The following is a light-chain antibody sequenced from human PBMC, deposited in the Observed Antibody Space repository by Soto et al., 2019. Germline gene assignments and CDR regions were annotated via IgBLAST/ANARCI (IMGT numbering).Light chain of an antibody. CDR3: QHYGSSPRT. Sequence: EIVLTQSPGTLSLSPGERATLSCRASQTVSSSHLAWYQQKPGQAPNLLIYGASSRATGIPDRFSGSGSGTDFTLTISRLEPEGFAVYYCQHYGSSPRTFGGGTKVDIK. CDR2: GAS. V-gene: IGKV3-20*01. J-gene: IGKJ4*01. CDR1: QTVSSSH.